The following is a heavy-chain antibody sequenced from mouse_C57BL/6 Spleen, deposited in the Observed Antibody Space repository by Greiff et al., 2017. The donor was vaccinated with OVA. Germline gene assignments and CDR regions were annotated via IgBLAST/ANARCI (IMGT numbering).Heavy chain of an antibody. V-gene: IGHV3-6*01. CDR3: ARGGNGNYEDY. Sequence: DVHLVESGPGLVKPSQSLSLTCSVTGYSITSGYYWNWIRQFPGNKLEWMGYISYDGSNNYNPSLKNRISITRDTSKNQFFLKLNSVTTEDTATYYCARGGNGNYEDYWGQGTTLTVSS. CDR1: GYSITSGYY. D-gene: IGHD2-1*01. J-gene: IGHJ2*01. CDR2: ISYDGSN.